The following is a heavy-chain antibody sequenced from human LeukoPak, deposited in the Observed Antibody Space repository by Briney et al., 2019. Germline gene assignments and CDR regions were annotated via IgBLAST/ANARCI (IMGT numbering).Heavy chain of an antibody. V-gene: IGHV1-69*06. CDR1: GGTFSSYA. CDR2: IIPIFGTA. Sequence: RASVKVSCKASGGTFSSYAISWVRQAPGQGLEWMGRIIPIFGTANYAQKFQGRATITADKSTSTAYMELSSLRSEDTAVYYCARASIVVVVAAKVAAFDIWGQGTMVTVSS. CDR3: ARASIVVVVAAKVAAFDI. J-gene: IGHJ3*02. D-gene: IGHD2-15*01.